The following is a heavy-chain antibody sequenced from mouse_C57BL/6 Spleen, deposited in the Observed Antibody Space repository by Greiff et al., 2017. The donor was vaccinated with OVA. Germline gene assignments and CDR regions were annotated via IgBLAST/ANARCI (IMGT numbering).Heavy chain of an antibody. CDR3: AREGVTTVVSYFDD. CDR2: IYPRSGNT. V-gene: IGHV1-81*01. Sequence: QVQLQQSGAELARPGASVKLSCKASGYTFTSYGISWVKQRTGQGLEWIGEIYPRSGNTYYNEKFKGKATLTADKSSSTAYMELRSLTSEDSAVYFCAREGVTTVVSYFDDWGQGTTLTVSS. J-gene: IGHJ2*01. D-gene: IGHD1-1*01. CDR1: GYTFTSYG.